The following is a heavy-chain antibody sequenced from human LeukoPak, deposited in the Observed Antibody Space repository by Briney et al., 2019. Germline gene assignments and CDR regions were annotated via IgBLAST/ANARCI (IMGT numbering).Heavy chain of an antibody. V-gene: IGHV3-30*02. CDR3: AKDGSWSCTD. Sequence: PGGSLRLSCAASGFIFSKSAMHCVRQRPGKGLEWVAYIAHHGNDKYYVDSVKGRFTISRDNSRRTLYLQMNSLRPDDTARYYCAKDGSWSCTDWGQGTPVTVSS. D-gene: IGHD2-8*02. CDR2: IAHHGNDK. CDR1: GFIFSKSA. J-gene: IGHJ4*02.